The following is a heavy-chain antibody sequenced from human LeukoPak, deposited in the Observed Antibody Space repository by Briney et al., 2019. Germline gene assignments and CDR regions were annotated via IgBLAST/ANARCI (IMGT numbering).Heavy chain of an antibody. D-gene: IGHD3-16*01. V-gene: IGHV3-74*01. CDR3: ARDWAWGGFDH. CDR2: IRTDGGTK. Sequence: PGGSLRLSCEGSGFSFSSYWMHWVRQAPGKGLAWVSRIRTDGGTKYYADSVKGRFTVSRDNVRNTLYLQMDSLRVDDTAVYYCARDWAWGGFDHWGQGTLVTVSS. J-gene: IGHJ4*02. CDR1: GFSFSSYW.